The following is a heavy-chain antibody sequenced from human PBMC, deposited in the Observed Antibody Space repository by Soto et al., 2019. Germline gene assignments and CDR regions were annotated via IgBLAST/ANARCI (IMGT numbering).Heavy chain of an antibody. Sequence: QVQLQQWGAGLLKPSETLSLTCAVYGGSFSGYYWSWIRQPPGKGLEWIGEINHSGSTNYNPSLKSRVTISVDTSKNQFSLKLSSVTAADTAVYYCARGLPRYCGNSYYFDYWGQGTLVTVSS. CDR1: GGSFSGYY. V-gene: IGHV4-34*01. J-gene: IGHJ4*02. CDR2: INHSGST. D-gene: IGHD2-21*01. CDR3: ARGLPRYCGNSYYFDY.